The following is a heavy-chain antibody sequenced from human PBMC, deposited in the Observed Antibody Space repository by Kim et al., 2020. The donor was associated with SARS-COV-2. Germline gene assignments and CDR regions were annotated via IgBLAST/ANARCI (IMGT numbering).Heavy chain of an antibody. J-gene: IGHJ6*02. CDR3: ATSNMLVTPYDMDV. CDR2: SRNKGNSYTT. D-gene: IGHD3-9*01. V-gene: IGHV3-72*01. Sequence: GGSLRLSCVASGSTFSDHYMDWVRQAPGKGLEWVGRSRNKGNSYTTEYAASVKGRFTISREDSKNSVHLQMSSLKAEDTAVYFCATSNMLVTPYDMDVWGQGTTVTVSS. CDR1: GSTFSDHY.